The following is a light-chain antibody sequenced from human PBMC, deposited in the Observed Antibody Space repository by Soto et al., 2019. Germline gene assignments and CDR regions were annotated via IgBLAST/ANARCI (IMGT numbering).Light chain of an antibody. CDR2: GNS. V-gene: IGLV1-40*01. CDR1: SSNIGAGYD. Sequence: QSVLTQPPSVSGAPGQRVTISCTGSSSNIGAGYDVHWYQQLPGTAPKLLIYGNSNRPSGVPDRFSGSKSGPTASLAITGVQAEDEGDYYCQSYDSSLSGWVFGGGTKLTLL. CDR3: QSYDSSLSGWV. J-gene: IGLJ3*02.